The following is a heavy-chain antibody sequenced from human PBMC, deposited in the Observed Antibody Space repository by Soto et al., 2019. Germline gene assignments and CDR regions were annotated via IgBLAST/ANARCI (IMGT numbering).Heavy chain of an antibody. CDR1: GYTFTNYG. Sequence: ASVKVSCKASGYTFTNYGIHWVRQAPGQGLEWMGWISAYNGNTNYAEEVQGRVTLTFDTSTSTVYMELRSLRSEDTAVYYCARDLSSWSFQADYWGQGTLVTVSS. CDR2: ISAYNGNT. CDR3: ARDLSSWSFQADY. J-gene: IGHJ4*02. D-gene: IGHD6-13*01. V-gene: IGHV1-18*01.